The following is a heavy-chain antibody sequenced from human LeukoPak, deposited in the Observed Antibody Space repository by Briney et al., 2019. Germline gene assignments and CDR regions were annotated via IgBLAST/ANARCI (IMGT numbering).Heavy chain of an antibody. CDR1: GYTFTSYT. V-gene: IGHV1-18*01. D-gene: IGHD2-15*01. J-gene: IGHJ5*02. CDR2: ISAYNGNT. Sequence: ASVKVSCRASGYTFTSYTISWVRQAPGQGLEWMGWISAYNGNTNYAQKLQGRVTMTTDTSTSTAYMELRSLRSDDTAVYYCARKVVREDTWFDPWGQGTLVTVSS. CDR3: ARKVVREDTWFDP.